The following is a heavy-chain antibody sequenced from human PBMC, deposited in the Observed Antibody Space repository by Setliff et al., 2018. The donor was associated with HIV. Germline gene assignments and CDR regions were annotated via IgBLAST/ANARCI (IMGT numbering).Heavy chain of an antibody. J-gene: IGHJ5*02. V-gene: IGHV4-4*07. D-gene: IGHD2-2*01. CDR1: GGSISSYY. Sequence: SETLSLTCTVSGGSISSYYWSWIRQPAGKGLEWIGHIFSNGDANYNPSLESRVTISRDNARNSLYLQMNSLRAEDTAVYYCARASFPRYCSITSCFEKGWFDPWGQGTLVTVSS. CDR2: IFSNGDA. CDR3: ARASFPRYCSITSCFEKGWFDP.